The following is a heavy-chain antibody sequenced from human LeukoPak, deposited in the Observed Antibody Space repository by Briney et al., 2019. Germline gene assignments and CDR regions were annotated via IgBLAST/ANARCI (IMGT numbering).Heavy chain of an antibody. J-gene: IGHJ4*02. CDR2: INSGGHFI. V-gene: IGHV3-21*01. CDR1: GFTFSSYS. CDR3: ARAFVYSSGRLFDY. Sequence: GGSLRLSCAASGFTFSSYSMNWVRQAPGKGLGWVSSINSGGHFIYYADSVKGRFTISRDIAKNSVYLQMNSLRAEDTAVYFCARAFVYSSGRLFDYWGQGTLVTVSS. D-gene: IGHD6-19*01.